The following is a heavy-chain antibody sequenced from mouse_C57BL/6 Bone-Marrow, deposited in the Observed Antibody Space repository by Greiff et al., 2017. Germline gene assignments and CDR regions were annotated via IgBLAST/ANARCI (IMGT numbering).Heavy chain of an antibody. CDR3: ARSTTQDAMDY. CDR2: ISSGSSAS. V-gene: IGHV5-17*01. D-gene: IGHD1-1*01. CDR1: GFTFSGYG. Sequence: EVQLVESGGGLVKPGGSLKLSCAASGFTFSGYGMHWVRQTPEKGLEWVAYISSGSSASYYADTVKGRFTISTDNAKNTLFLQMTSLRSEDTAMYYCARSTTQDAMDYWGQGTSVTVSS. J-gene: IGHJ4*01.